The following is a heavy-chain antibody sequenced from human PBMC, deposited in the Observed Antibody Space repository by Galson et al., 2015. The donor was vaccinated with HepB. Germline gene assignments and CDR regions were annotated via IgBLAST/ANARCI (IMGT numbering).Heavy chain of an antibody. CDR3: ASPGSGAIYYYYGMDV. Sequence: SVKVSCKASGGTFSSYAISWVRQAPGQGLEWMGGIIPIFGTANYAQKFQGRVTITADKSTSTAYMELSSLRSEDTAVYYCASPGSGAIYYYYGMDVWGQGTTVTVSS. J-gene: IGHJ6*02. D-gene: IGHD6-25*01. CDR1: GGTFSSYA. CDR2: IIPIFGTA. V-gene: IGHV1-69*06.